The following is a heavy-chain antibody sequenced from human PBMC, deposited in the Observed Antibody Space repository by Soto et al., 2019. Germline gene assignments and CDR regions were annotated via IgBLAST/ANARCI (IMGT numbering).Heavy chain of an antibody. CDR3: ARDLSWGSNWYYYMDV. D-gene: IGHD7-27*01. CDR2: ISSSSSVI. CDR1: GFILSDCA. J-gene: IGHJ6*03. V-gene: IGHV3-48*01. Sequence: EVQLVESGGGLVQPGGSLRLSCATSGFILSDCAMNWVRQAPGKGLEWVSYISSSSSVIDYADSVKGRFTVSRDNARNSLYLQMYSLRAEDTVVYYWARDLSWGSNWYYYMDVWGKGPTLTVSS.